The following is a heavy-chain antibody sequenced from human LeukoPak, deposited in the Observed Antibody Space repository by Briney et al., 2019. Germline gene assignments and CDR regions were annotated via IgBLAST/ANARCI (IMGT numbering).Heavy chain of an antibody. V-gene: IGHV4-59*02. Sequence: EASETLALTCSVSGGSVTSYYWNWVRQTPGKGLEWIGYISNSETTDYGPSFKSRVTMSLDTSKNQFSLKLSSVTAADTGVYYCARGYCSDERCPVFPSWGQGTLVTVSS. CDR1: GGSVTSYY. CDR2: ISNSETT. D-gene: IGHD2-15*01. J-gene: IGHJ5*02. CDR3: ARGYCSDERCPVFPS.